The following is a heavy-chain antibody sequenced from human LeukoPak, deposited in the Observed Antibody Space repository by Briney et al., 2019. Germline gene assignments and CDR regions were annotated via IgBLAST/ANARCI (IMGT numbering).Heavy chain of an antibody. CDR2: ISGSGGST. V-gene: IGHV3-23*01. Sequence: PGGSLRLSCAASGFTFSSYAMSWVRQAPGKGLEWVSAISGSGGSTYYADFVKGRFTISRDNSKNTLYLQMNSLRAEDTAVYYCAKDSSYYDSSGHFDYWGQGTLVTVSS. CDR3: AKDSSYYDSSGHFDY. D-gene: IGHD3-22*01. J-gene: IGHJ4*02. CDR1: GFTFSSYA.